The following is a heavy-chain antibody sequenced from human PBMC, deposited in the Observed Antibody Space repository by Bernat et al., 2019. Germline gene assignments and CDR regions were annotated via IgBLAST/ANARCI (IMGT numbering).Heavy chain of an antibody. CDR1: GGSVSSGSYY. J-gene: IGHJ4*02. D-gene: IGHD3-3*01. CDR2: IYYSGST. CDR3: ARAPGVWSGYYVDY. Sequence: QVQLQESGPGLVKPSETLSLTCTVSGGSVSSGSYYWSWIRQPPGKGLEWIGYIYYSGSTNYNPSLKSRVTISVDTSKNQLSLKLSSVTAADTAVYYCARAPGVWSGYYVDYWGQGTLVTVSS. V-gene: IGHV4-61*01.